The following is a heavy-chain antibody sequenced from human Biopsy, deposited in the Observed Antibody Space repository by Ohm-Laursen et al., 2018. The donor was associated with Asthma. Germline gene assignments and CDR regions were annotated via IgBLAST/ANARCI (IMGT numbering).Heavy chain of an antibody. D-gene: IGHD3-22*01. V-gene: IGHV4-4*01. CDR3: ARRWRSYDSSNYYLDQ. CDR1: GGSISVSNW. CDR2: IYHLGNA. J-gene: IGHJ4*02. Sequence: ETLSLTCYVSGGSISVSNWWSWVRQPPGRGLEWIGQIYHLGNANYNPSLKSRVTMSVDKSKNQFSLKLTSVTAADTAVYFCARRWRSYDSSNYYLDQWGQGTLVTVSS.